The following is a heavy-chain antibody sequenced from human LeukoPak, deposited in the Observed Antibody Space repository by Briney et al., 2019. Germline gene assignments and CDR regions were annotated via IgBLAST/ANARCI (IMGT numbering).Heavy chain of an antibody. CDR1: GGSISSGGYY. CDR2: IYHSGST. V-gene: IGHV4-30-2*01. Sequence: SQTLSLTCTVSGGSISSGGYYWSWIRQPPGKGLEWIGYIYHSGSTYYNPSLKSRVTISVDRSKNQFSLKLSSVTAADTAVYYCARSGLSGYGWFDPWGQGTLVTVSS. D-gene: IGHD5-12*01. CDR3: ARSGLSGYGWFDP. J-gene: IGHJ5*02.